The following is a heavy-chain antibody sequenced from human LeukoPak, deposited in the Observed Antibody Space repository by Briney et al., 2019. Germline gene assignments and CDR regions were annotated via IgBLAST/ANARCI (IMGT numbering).Heavy chain of an antibody. CDR1: GSTFSSYA. Sequence: GGSLRLSCAASGSTFSSYAMSWVRQAPGKGLEWVSGISGGGGSTYYADSVKGRFTISRDNSKNTLYLQMNSLRAEDTAVYYCAKDRPPPSTIFGVVISLDYWGQGTLVTVSS. J-gene: IGHJ4*02. V-gene: IGHV3-23*01. CDR3: AKDRPPPSTIFGVVISLDY. D-gene: IGHD3-3*01. CDR2: ISGGGGST.